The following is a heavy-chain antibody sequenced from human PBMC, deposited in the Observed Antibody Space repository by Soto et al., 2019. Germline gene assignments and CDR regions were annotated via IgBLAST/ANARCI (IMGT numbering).Heavy chain of an antibody. Sequence: SGTLSLACAVYCVSFGGYAWSRIPQPPGKWLEWNGEINYSGSTNYHPSLKRRVTISADKSKNQFSLNLNSVTAADTAVYYCASLSFTIFGVRQDQEYWSQGTLLTVSS. J-gene: IGHJ4*02. D-gene: IGHD3-3*01. CDR3: ASLSFTIFGVRQDQEY. CDR2: INYSGST. CDR1: CVSFGGYA. V-gene: IGHV4-34*01.